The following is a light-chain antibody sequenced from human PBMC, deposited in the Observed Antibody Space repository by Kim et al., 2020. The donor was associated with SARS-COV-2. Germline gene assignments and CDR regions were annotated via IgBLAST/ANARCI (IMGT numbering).Light chain of an antibody. CDR3: QHYNSNPDT. J-gene: IGKJ2*01. CDR1: QRISRW. Sequence: LAASVGDRGTITCRASQRISRWLAWYQQKPGKAPKLLIYAASKLENGVPSTFSGSGSGTEFTLTITSLQPDDCATYDCQHYNSNPDTLGQGTKLEI. V-gene: IGKV1-5*03. CDR2: AAS.